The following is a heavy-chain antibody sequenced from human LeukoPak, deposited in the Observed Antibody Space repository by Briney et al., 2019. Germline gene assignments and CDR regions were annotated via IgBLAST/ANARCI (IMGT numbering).Heavy chain of an antibody. J-gene: IGHJ3*02. CDR3: AKDRTYYYDSSGQFGAFDI. V-gene: IGHV3-9*01. D-gene: IGHD3-22*01. CDR1: GFRFDDYA. Sequence: GGSLRLSCAASGFRFDDYAMHWVRLAPGKGLEWVSGISWNSGSKGYADPVKGRFTISRDNAKNSLYLQMNSLRAEDTALYYCAKDRTYYYDSSGQFGAFDIWGQGTRVTVSS. CDR2: ISWNSGSK.